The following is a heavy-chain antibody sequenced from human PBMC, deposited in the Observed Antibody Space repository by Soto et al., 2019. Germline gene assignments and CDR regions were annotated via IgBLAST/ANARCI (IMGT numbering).Heavy chain of an antibody. V-gene: IGHV1-8*01. CDR3: ARVKWYYASSGYYYGYWYFDL. J-gene: IGHJ2*01. D-gene: IGHD3-22*01. CDR1: GYTFTSYD. CDR2: MNPNSGNT. Sequence: QVQLVQSGAEVKKPGASVKVSCKASGYTFTSYDINWVRQATGQGLEWMGWMNPNSGNTGYAQKFQGRVTMTRNTSISTAYMELSSLRSEDTAVYYCARVKWYYASSGYYYGYWYFDLWGRGTLVTVSS.